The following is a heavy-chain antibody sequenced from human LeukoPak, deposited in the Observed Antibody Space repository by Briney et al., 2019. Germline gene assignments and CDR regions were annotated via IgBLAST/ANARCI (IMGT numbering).Heavy chain of an antibody. D-gene: IGHD3-22*01. V-gene: IGHV3-23*01. CDR1: GFTFSSYA. CDR2: ISDSGDTT. Sequence: GGSLRLSCAASGFTFSSYAMDWVRQAPGKGLEWVSVISDSGDTTYYADSVKGRFTISRDNSKNTLYLQMNSLRAEDTAVYYCARDWVSSGYYDYWGQGTLVTVSS. J-gene: IGHJ4*02. CDR3: ARDWVSSGYYDY.